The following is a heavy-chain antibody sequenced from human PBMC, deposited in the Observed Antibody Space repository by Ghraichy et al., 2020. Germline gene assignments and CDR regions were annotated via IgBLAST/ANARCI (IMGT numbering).Heavy chain of an antibody. Sequence: AGYLRLSCAASGFTFSSYSMNWVRQAPGKGLEWVSSISSSSSYIYYADSVKGRFTISRDNAKNSLYLQMNSLRAEDTAVYYCARDRRSYGDYGPGTNWFDPWGQGTLVTVSS. J-gene: IGHJ5*02. V-gene: IGHV3-21*01. D-gene: IGHD4-17*01. CDR2: ISSSSSYI. CDR3: ARDRRSYGDYGPGTNWFDP. CDR1: GFTFSSYS.